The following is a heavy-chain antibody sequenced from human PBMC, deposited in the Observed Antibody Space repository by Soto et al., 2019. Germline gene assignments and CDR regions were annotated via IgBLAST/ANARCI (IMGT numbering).Heavy chain of an antibody. D-gene: IGHD3-22*01. CDR1: GFTFSSYG. CDR3: AKEKGLYYYDSSGYFDY. CDR2: ISYDGSNK. J-gene: IGHJ4*02. Sequence: QVQLVESGGGVVQPGRSLRLSCAASGFTFSSYGMHWVRQAPGKGLEWVAVISYDGSNKYYADSVKGRFTISRDNSKNTLYLPMNSLRAEDKALYYCAKEKGLYYYDSSGYFDYWGQGTLVNVSS. V-gene: IGHV3-30*18.